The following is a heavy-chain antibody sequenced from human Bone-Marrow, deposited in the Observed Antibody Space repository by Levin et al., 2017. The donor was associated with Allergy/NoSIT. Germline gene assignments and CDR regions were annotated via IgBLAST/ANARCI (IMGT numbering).Heavy chain of an antibody. Sequence: SETLSLTCTASGGSVFSGSYYWSWIRQPPGKGLEYIGYVCYSGSTNYNPSLNSRVTISMDTSKNQLSLKLSSVSAADTAVYYCARGQMITQGGSNYYYGVDDWGQGTPVTVSS. D-gene: IGHD1-20*01. J-gene: IGHJ6*02. CDR1: GGSVFSGSYY. V-gene: IGHV4-61*01. CDR2: VCYSGST. CDR3: ARGQMITQGGSNYYYGVDD.